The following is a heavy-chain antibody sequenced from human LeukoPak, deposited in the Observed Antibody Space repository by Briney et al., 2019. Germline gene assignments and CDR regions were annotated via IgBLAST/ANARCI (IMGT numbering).Heavy chain of an antibody. J-gene: IGHJ4*02. CDR1: GGTFSSYA. CDR2: IIPIFGTA. CDR3: ASEGVVVPAAMSPLGY. V-gene: IGHV1-69*13. Sequence: SVKVSCKASGGTFSSYAISWVRQAPGQGLEWMGGIIPIFGTANYAQKFQGRVTITADESTSTAYMELSSLRSEDTAVYYCASEGVVVPAAMSPLGYWGQGTLVTFSS. D-gene: IGHD2-2*01.